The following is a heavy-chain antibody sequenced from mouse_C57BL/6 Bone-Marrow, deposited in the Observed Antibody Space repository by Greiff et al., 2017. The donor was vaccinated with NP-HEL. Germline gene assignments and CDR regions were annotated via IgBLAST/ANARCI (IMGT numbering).Heavy chain of an antibody. CDR1: GFTFSDYG. J-gene: IGHJ4*01. CDR2: ISSGSSTI. Sequence: EVQLVESGGGLVKPGGSLKLSCAASGFTFSDYGMHWVRQAPEQGLEWVAYISSGSSTIYYADTVKGRFTISRDNAKNTLFLQMTSLRSEDTAMYDCARRRGMRGSMGCWGQGTSVTVSS. CDR3: ARRRGMRGSMGC. V-gene: IGHV5-17*01.